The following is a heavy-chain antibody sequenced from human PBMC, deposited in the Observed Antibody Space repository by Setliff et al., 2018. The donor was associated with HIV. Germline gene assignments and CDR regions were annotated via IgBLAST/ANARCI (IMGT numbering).Heavy chain of an antibody. CDR1: GDFFSSDYY. Sequence: PSETLSLTCTVSGDFFSSDYYWGWIRQSPGKGLEWIGSFYETGYTYYNPSLKSRVIISLDTSKNHLSLKLRSVTAADTAVYYCARGNPAITVGSTRDYYRMDVWGQGTTVTVS. J-gene: IGHJ6*02. D-gene: IGHD6-19*01. CDR3: ARGNPAITVGSTRDYYRMDV. V-gene: IGHV4-38-2*02. CDR2: FYETGYT.